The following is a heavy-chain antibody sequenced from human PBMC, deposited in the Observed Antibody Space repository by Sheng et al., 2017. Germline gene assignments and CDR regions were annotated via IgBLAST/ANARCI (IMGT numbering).Heavy chain of an antibody. V-gene: IGHV3-53*01. J-gene: IGHJ4*02. CDR2: IYSGGST. D-gene: IGHD3-3*01. CDR3: ARVGAASVYYDFWSGYYFDY. Sequence: EVQLVESGGGLIQPGGSLRLSCAASGFTVSSNYMSWVRQAPGKGLEWVSVIYSGGSTYYADSVKGRFTISRDNYKNTLYLQMNSLRAEDTAVYYCARVGAASVYYDFWSGYYFDYWGQGTL. CDR1: GFTVSSNY.